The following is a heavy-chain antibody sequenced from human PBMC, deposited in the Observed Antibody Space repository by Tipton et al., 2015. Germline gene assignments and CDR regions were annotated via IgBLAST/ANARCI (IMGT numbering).Heavy chain of an antibody. V-gene: IGHV3-21*01. D-gene: IGHD6-13*01. CDR2: ISSSGSYI. CDR1: GFSVRSTY. Sequence: SLRLSCAGSGFSVRSTYMNWVRQAPGKGLEWVSSISSSGSYIDYADSVKGRFTISRDNAKNSLFLQMNSLRAEDTAVYYCARDPGEDYSSSCYCDYWGQGTLVTVSS. J-gene: IGHJ4*02. CDR3: ARDPGEDYSSSCYCDY.